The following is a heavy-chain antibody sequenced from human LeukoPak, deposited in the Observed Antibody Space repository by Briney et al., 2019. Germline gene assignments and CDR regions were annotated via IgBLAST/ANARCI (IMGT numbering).Heavy chain of an antibody. CDR3: AKGLGYDSSGYYSGFDY. CDR1: GFTFSSYA. Sequence: GGSLRLSCAASGFTFSSYAMSWVRQAPGKGLEWVSAISGSGGSTYYADSVKGRFTISRDNSKNTLYLQMNSPRAEDTAVYYCAKGLGYDSSGYYSGFDYWGQGTLVTVSS. D-gene: IGHD3-22*01. CDR2: ISGSGGST. V-gene: IGHV3-23*01. J-gene: IGHJ4*02.